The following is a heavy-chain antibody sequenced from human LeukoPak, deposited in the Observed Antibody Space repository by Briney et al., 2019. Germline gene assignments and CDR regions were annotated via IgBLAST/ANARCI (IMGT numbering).Heavy chain of an antibody. J-gene: IGHJ3*02. CDR1: GFTFSDYY. CDR3: ARDPLAVAGYAFDI. CDR2: ISSSGSTI. D-gene: IGHD6-19*01. V-gene: IGHV3-11*04. Sequence: GGSLRLSCAASGFTFSDYYMSWIRQAPGKGLEWVSYISSSGSTIYYADSVKGRFTISRDNAKNSLYLQMNSLRAEDTAVYYCARDPLAVAGYAFDIWGQGTMVTVSS.